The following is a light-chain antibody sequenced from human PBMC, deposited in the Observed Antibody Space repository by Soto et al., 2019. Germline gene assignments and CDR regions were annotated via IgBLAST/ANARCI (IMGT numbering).Light chain of an antibody. V-gene: IGKV3-15*01. CDR2: DVS. CDR1: QSVNSK. Sequence: EIVMTQSPATLSVSPGEGVTLSCRASQSVNSKLAWYQQKPGQAPRVLIYDVSRRATGIPARFSGSGSGTECTLTISSLQSEDFAVYWCQQDDTWPPTFGQGAKVEVE. CDR3: QQDDTWPPT. J-gene: IGKJ1*01.